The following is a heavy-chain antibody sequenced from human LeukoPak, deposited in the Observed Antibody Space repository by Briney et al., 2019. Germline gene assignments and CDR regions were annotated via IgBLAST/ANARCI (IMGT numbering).Heavy chain of an antibody. CDR1: GFTFSSYG. J-gene: IGHJ6*03. CDR2: IRYDGSNK. D-gene: IGHD3-22*01. V-gene: IGHV3-30*02. Sequence: PGGSLRLSCAASGFTFSSYGMHWVRQAPGKGLEWVAFIRYDGSNKYYADSVKGRFTISRDNSKNTLYLQMNSLRAEDTAVYYCAKDLGYYYDSSAPPWNYMDVWGKGTTVTVSS. CDR3: AKDLGYYYDSSAPPWNYMDV.